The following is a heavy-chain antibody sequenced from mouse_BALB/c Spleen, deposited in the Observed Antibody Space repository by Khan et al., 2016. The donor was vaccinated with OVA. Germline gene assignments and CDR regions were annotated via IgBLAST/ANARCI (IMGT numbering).Heavy chain of an antibody. J-gene: IGHJ4*01. CDR3: ARPPYFSYVLVY. V-gene: IGHV9-3-1*01. CDR2: INTYTGEP. D-gene: IGHD2-10*01. CDR1: GYTFTNFG. Sequence: QIQLVQSGPELKKPVETVKISCKASGYTFTNFGMNWVKQAPGKGLKWMGWINTYTGEPTYADDFKGRFAFSLETSANTAYLQISNLKNEDTATYFCARPPYFSYVLVYWGQGTSVTVSS.